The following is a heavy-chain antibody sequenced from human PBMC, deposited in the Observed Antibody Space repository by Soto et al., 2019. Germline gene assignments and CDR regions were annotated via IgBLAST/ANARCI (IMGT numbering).Heavy chain of an antibody. CDR1: GFSLSTSVG. D-gene: IGHD1-7*01. CDR2: IYGDDDQ. Sequence: QITLKESGPTLVKPTQTLTLTCTFSGFSLSTSVGVGWIRQAPGKALECLALIYGDDDQRYSPSLKSRLTITKEPSKKQVVLRMTNMHPVDTATYFCAHKRELFFDSWGQGTLVTVSS. CDR3: AHKRELFFDS. V-gene: IGHV2-5*02. J-gene: IGHJ4*02.